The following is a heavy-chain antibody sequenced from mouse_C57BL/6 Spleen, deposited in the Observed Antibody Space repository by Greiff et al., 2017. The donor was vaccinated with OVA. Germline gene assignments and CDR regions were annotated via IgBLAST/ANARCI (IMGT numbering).Heavy chain of an antibody. CDR2: IRNKANGYTT. J-gene: IGHJ3*01. Sequence: EVMLVESGGGLVQPGGSLSLSCAASGFTFTDYYMSWVRQPPGKALEWLGFIRNKANGYTTEYSASVKGRFTISRDNSQSILYLQMNALRAEDSATYYCASSGDYDYGIWFAYWGQGTRVTVSA. V-gene: IGHV7-3*01. CDR1: GFTFTDYY. D-gene: IGHD2-4*01. CDR3: ASSGDYDYGIWFAY.